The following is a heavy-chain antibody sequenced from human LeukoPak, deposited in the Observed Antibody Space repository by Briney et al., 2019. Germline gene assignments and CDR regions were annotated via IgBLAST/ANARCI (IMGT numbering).Heavy chain of an antibody. D-gene: IGHD3-10*02. CDR3: AELGITMIGGV. J-gene: IGHJ6*04. CDR1: GFTFSTYG. CDR2: ISSSGSTI. V-gene: IGHV3-48*04. Sequence: PGGPLRLSCAASGFTFSTYGMSWVRQAPGKGLEWVSYISSSGSTIYHADSVKGRFTISRDNAKNSLYLQMNSLRAEDTAVYYCAELGITMIGGVWGKGTTVTISS.